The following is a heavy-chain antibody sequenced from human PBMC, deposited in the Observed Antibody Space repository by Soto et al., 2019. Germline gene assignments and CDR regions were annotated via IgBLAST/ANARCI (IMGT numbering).Heavy chain of an antibody. CDR2: ITSDGKSK. CDR3: ARESGDWPLNWFDP. J-gene: IGHJ5*02. Sequence: LRLSCAASGFNFSNHWMHWVRQRPAEGLVWVSRITSDGKSKAYAESVKGRFAISRDNAKNTLYLQMNGLTAEDTAVYYCARESGDWPLNWFDPWGQGTLVTVS. V-gene: IGHV3-74*01. CDR1: GFNFSNHW. D-gene: IGHD2-21*02.